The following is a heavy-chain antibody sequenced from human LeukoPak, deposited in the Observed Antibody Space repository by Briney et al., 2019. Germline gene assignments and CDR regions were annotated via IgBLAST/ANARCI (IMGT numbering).Heavy chain of an antibody. Sequence: AASVKVSCKASGGTFSNYAISWVRQAPGQGLEWMGGFIPIFGTANYAQKFRGRVTITADKSTRTAYMELSSLRSEDTAVYYCARVTGVQLWFDYWGQGTLVTVSS. D-gene: IGHD5-18*01. CDR2: FIPIFGTA. CDR1: GGTFSNYA. V-gene: IGHV1-69*06. CDR3: ARVTGVQLWFDY. J-gene: IGHJ4*02.